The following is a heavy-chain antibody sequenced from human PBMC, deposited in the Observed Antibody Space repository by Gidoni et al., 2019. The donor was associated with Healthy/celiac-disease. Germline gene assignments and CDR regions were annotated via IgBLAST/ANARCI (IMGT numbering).Heavy chain of an antibody. CDR3: ARVGYSYGLGNERDYYYYYGMDV. CDR2: IIPIFGTA. CDR1: GVTFSSYA. Sequence: QVQLVQSGAEVKKPGSSVKVSCKASGVTFSSYAISWVRPAPGQGLEWTGGIIPIFGTANYAQKFQGRVTITADESTSTAYMELSSLRSEDTAVYYCARVGYSYGLGNERDYYYYYGMDVWGQGTTVTVSS. V-gene: IGHV1-69*01. J-gene: IGHJ6*02. D-gene: IGHD5-18*01.